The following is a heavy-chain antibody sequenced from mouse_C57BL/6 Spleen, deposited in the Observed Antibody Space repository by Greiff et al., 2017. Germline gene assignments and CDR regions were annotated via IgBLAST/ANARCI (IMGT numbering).Heavy chain of an antibody. J-gene: IGHJ4*01. D-gene: IGHD2-4*01. CDR1: GYTFTSYW. CDR3: AREGSDYPYYYAMDY. CDR2: INPSNGGT. Sequence: QVQLQQPGPELVKPGASVKLSCKASGYTFTSYWMHWVKQRPGQGLEWIGNINPSNGGTNYNEKFKSKATLTVDKSSSTAYMQLSSLTSEDSAVYYCAREGSDYPYYYAMDYWGQGTSVTVSS. V-gene: IGHV1-53*01.